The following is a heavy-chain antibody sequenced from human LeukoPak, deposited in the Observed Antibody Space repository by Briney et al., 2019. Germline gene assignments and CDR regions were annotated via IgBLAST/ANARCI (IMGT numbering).Heavy chain of an antibody. CDR3: ARVKAACTRAAFDY. J-gene: IGHJ4*02. V-gene: IGHV1-2*02. D-gene: IGHD6-13*01. CDR2: INPNSGGT. Sequence: GASVKASCKASGYTFTGYYMHWVRQAPGQGLEWMGWINPNSGGTNYAQKFQGRVTMTRDTSISTAYMELSRLRSDDTAVYYCARVKAACTRAAFDYWGQGTLVTVSS. CDR1: GYTFTGYY.